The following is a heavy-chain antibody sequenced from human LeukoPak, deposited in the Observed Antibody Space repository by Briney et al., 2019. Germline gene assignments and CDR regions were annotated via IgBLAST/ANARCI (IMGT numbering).Heavy chain of an antibody. Sequence: PGGALRLSCAASDFTFSTYNMIWVRQAPGKGLEWVSYISSGSSTIYYADSVKGRFTVSRDNAKNSLYLQMNSLRDEDTAVYYCARGSLTGEYGMDVWGQGTTVTVSS. CDR2: ISSGSSTI. CDR3: ARGSLTGEYGMDV. J-gene: IGHJ6*02. CDR1: DFTFSTYN. V-gene: IGHV3-48*02. D-gene: IGHD1-20*01.